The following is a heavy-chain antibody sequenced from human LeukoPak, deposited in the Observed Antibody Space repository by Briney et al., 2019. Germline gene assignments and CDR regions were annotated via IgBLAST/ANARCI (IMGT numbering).Heavy chain of an antibody. J-gene: IGHJ6*02. D-gene: IGHD3-16*01. Sequence: GGSLRLSCAASGFTFSDYYMSWIRQAPEKGLEWVSYISSSGSTIYYADSVKGRFTISRDNAKNSLYLQMNSLRAEDTAVYYCAIRREGNMAWGDAMDVWGQGTTVTVSS. V-gene: IGHV3-11*01. CDR2: ISSSGSTI. CDR1: GFTFSDYY. CDR3: AIRREGNMAWGDAMDV.